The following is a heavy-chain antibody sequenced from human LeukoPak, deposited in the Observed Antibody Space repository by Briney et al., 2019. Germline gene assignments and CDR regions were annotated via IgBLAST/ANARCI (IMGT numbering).Heavy chain of an antibody. J-gene: IGHJ4*02. CDR1: GFIFSSYS. CDR2: ISGSSSSI. CDR3: ARERYSYGTESFFDY. Sequence: GGSLTLSCTASGFIFSSYSMNWVRQAPGKGLEWVSYISGSSSSIYYADSVKGRFTISRDNAKNTLYLQMNSLRAEDTAVYYCARERYSYGTESFFDYWGQGTLVTVSS. V-gene: IGHV3-48*04. D-gene: IGHD5-18*01.